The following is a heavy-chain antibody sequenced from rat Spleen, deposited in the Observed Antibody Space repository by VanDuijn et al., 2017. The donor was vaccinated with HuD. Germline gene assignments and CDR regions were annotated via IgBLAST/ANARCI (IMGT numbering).Heavy chain of an antibody. CDR1: GFIFSNYY. J-gene: IGHJ2*01. V-gene: IGHV5-50*01. D-gene: IGHD1-12*01. CDR2: IYYDSSEM. Sequence: EVQLVESGGGLVQPGRSLKLSCAASGFIFSNYYMAWVRQAPTKGLEWIAMIYYDSSEMYYADTVKGRFTISRDNSKNTLYLEMNSLRSEDTAMYYCAAWRYYNPDYWGQGVMVTVSS. CDR3: AAWRYYNPDY.